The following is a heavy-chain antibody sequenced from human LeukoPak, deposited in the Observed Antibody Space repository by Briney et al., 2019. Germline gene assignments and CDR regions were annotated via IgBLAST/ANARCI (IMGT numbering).Heavy chain of an antibody. J-gene: IGHJ3*02. CDR3: ARGSIVGAKTLGFGAFDI. Sequence: ASVNVSFKASGYTFTIYYMHWVRQAPGQGLEWMGIINPSGGSRSYAQKFQGRVTMTRDTSTSTVYMELSSLRSEDTAVYYCARGSIVGAKTLGFGAFDIWGQGTMVTVSS. V-gene: IGHV1-46*01. CDR2: INPSGGSR. CDR1: GYTFTIYY. D-gene: IGHD1-26*01.